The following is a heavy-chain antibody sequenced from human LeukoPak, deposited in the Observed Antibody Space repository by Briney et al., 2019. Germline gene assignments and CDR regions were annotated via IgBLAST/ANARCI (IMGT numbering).Heavy chain of an antibody. J-gene: IGHJ5*02. CDR2: INPNSGGT. CDR3: ARGPPDYGGNGWFDP. CDR1: GYTFTGYY. D-gene: IGHD4-23*01. V-gene: IGHV1-2*02. Sequence: APVKLSCKASGYTFTGYYMHWVRQAPGQGLEWMGWINPNSGGTNYAQKFQGRVTMTRDTSISTAYMELSRLRSDDTAVYYCARGPPDYGGNGWFDPWGQGTLVTVSS.